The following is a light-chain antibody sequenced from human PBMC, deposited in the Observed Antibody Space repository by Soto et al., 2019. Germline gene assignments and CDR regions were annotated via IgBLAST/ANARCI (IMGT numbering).Light chain of an antibody. V-gene: IGLV2-8*01. CDR1: SSDVGLYNY. Sequence: QSALTQPPSASGFPGQSVTISCTGTSSDVGLYNYVSWYQQHPGKAPKLIIYEVSKRPSGVPDRFSGSKSGNTASLTVSGLQAEDEADYYCSSFAGSNNVAFGGGTKVTVL. J-gene: IGLJ2*01. CDR3: SSFAGSNNVA. CDR2: EVS.